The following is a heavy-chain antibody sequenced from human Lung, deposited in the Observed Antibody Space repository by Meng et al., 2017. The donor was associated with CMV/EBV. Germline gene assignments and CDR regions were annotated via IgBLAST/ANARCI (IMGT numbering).Heavy chain of an antibody. V-gene: IGHV4-59*01. D-gene: IGHD2-15*01. CDR2: ISNSGST. Sequence: SXTXSLXCTVSGGSISTYYWNWLRQLPGKGLEWIGYISNSGSTDYNPSLRSRVTISVDTSKNQFSLKLTSVTAADTAVYYCARFDMDVEGYYGMDVWGPGNTV. CDR3: ARFDMDVEGYYGMDV. J-gene: IGHJ6*02. CDR1: GGSISTYY.